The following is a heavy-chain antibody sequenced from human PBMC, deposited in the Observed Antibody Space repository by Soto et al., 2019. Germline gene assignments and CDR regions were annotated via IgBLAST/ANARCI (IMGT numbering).Heavy chain of an antibody. J-gene: IGHJ3*02. CDR3: AKEGGLSGSYYI. CDR2: ISYDGSNT. Sequence: GGSLRLSCGASGFTFSSYGMHWVRQAPGKGLEWVAIISYDGSNTYYADSVKGRFTISRDNSKNTLYLQMNSLRAEDTSVYYCAKEGGLSGSYYIWGQGTMVTVSS. D-gene: IGHD1-26*01. CDR1: GFTFSSYG. V-gene: IGHV3-30*18.